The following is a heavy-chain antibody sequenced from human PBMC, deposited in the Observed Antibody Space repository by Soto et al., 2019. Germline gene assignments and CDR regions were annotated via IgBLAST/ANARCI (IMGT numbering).Heavy chain of an antibody. V-gene: IGHV3-48*04. CDR1: GFTFSASA. D-gene: IGHD3-10*01. CDR3: ARDWFGESF. J-gene: IGHJ3*01. CDR2: IGASSEVF. Sequence: GGSLRLSCAASGFTFSASAMNWVRQAPGKGLGWLSYIGASSEVFYYADSVKGRFSASRDNAKNSLYLQMNTLRAEDTAVYYCARDWFGESFWGQGTMVTVSS.